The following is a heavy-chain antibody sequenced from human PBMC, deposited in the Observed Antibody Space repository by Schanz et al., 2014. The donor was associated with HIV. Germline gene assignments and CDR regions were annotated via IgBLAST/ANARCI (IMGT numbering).Heavy chain of an antibody. CDR1: GFTFNNYG. CDR2: IWNDGSNK. Sequence: VQLVESGGGLVQPGGSLRLSCTASGFTFNNYGMQWVRQAPGKGLEWLAAIWNDGSNKFYADSLRGRFTISRDNSKNTLYLQMNSLRAEDTAVYYCAKEVRGYTQGYGYFDLWGRGTLVTVSS. V-gene: IGHV3-33*06. CDR3: AKEVRGYTQGYGYFDL. J-gene: IGHJ2*01. D-gene: IGHD5-18*01.